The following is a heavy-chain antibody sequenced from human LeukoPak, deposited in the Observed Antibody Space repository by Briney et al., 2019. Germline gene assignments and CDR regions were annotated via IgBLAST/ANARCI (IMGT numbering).Heavy chain of an antibody. CDR1: GGSISSGSYY. V-gene: IGHV4-61*09. D-gene: IGHD6-13*01. J-gene: IGHJ3*02. Sequence: SETLSLTCTVSGGSISSGSYYWSWIRQPAGKRLEWIGHIYRSGSTNYNPSLKSRVTISVDTSKNQFSLKLSSVTAADTAVYYCARCLGFRIGSSWYPDAFDIWGQGTMVTVSS. CDR3: ARCLGFRIGSSWYPDAFDI. CDR2: IYRSGST.